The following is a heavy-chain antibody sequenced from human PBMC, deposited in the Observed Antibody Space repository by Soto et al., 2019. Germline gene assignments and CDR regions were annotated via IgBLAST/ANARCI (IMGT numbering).Heavy chain of an antibody. V-gene: IGHV2-26*03. CDR3: ARVNADSSPHYYGLDA. CDR1: GFSLTTGRMG. Sequence: QVTLKESGPVLVKPTETLTLTCNISGFSLTTGRMGVSWIRQAPGKALEWLANFFSDVERSYSPSLQRRLTLSSESSGTQVILSMTDMGPVDAATYFCARVNADSSPHYYGLDAWGQGTTVTVSS. CDR2: FFSDVER. D-gene: IGHD4-17*01. J-gene: IGHJ6*02.